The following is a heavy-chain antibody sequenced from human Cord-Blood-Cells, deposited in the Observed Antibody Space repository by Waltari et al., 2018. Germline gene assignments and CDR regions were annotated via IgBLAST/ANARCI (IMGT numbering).Heavy chain of an antibody. V-gene: IGHV4-39*01. D-gene: IGHD3-3*01. J-gene: IGHJ4*02. CDR1: GGSISSSSYY. CDR2: IYYSGRT. Sequence: QLQLQESGPGLVKPSETLSLTCTVSGGSISSSSYYWGWIRQPPGKGLEWIGSIYYSGRTYYNPALKGRVTISVDTSKNQFSLKLSSVTAADTAVYYCASAITIFGVVITYYFDYWGQGTLVTVSS. CDR3: ASAITIFGVVITYYFDY.